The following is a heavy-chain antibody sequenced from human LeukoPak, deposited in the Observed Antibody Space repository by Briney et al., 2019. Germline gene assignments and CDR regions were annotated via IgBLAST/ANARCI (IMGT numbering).Heavy chain of an antibody. D-gene: IGHD5-18*01. J-gene: IGHJ6*03. Sequence: SETLSLTCAVSGDSISSSNRWGWIRQPPGKGLEWIGCIYYSGSTYYNPSLKSRVTMSVDTSKNQFSLKLSSVTAVDTAVYYCARMRIQLDYYYYMDVWGKGTTVTVSS. V-gene: IGHV4-28*01. CDR3: ARMRIQLDYYYYMDV. CDR2: IYYSGST. CDR1: GDSISSSNR.